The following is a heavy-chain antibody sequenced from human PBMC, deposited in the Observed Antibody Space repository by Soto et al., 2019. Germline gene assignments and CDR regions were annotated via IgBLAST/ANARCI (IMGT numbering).Heavy chain of an antibody. V-gene: IGHV3-48*02. Sequence: EVQLVESGGGLVQPGGSLRLSCAASGFTFSSYSMNWVRQAPGKGLEWVSYISSSSSTIYYADSVKGRFTISRDNAKNRLYLQMKSLRDEDTAEYYCDSDQGGTLWSAGTYDYWGQGTLVTVSS. CDR2: ISSSSSTI. D-gene: IGHD5-18*01. J-gene: IGHJ4*02. CDR3: DSDQGGTLWSAGTYDY. CDR1: GFTFSSYS.